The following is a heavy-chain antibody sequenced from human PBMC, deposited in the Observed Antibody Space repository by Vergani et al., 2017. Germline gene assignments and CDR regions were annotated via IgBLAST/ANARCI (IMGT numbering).Heavy chain of an antibody. D-gene: IGHD3-3*01. V-gene: IGHV4-34*01. CDR1: GGSFSGYY. Sequence: QVQLQQWGAGLLKPSETLSLTCAVYGGSFSGYYWSWIRQPPGKGLEWIGEINHSGSPNYNPSLKSRVTISVDTSKNQFSLKLSSVTAADTAVYYCARGGYYDCWSGYCRDNFDYWGQGTLVTVSS. J-gene: IGHJ4*02. CDR3: ARGGYYDCWSGYCRDNFDY. CDR2: INHSGSP.